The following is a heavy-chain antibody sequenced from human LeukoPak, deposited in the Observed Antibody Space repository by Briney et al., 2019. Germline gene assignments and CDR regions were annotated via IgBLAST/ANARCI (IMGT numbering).Heavy chain of an antibody. V-gene: IGHV3-30*18. D-gene: IGHD6-13*01. Sequence: QPGRSLRLSCAASGFTFSSYGMHWVRQAPGKGQEWVAVISYDGSNKYYADSVKGRFTISRDNSKNTLYLQMNSLRAEDTAVYYCAKDLFPVSSSWSQFDYWGQGTLVTVSS. J-gene: IGHJ4*02. CDR1: GFTFSSYG. CDR3: AKDLFPVSSSWSQFDY. CDR2: ISYDGSNK.